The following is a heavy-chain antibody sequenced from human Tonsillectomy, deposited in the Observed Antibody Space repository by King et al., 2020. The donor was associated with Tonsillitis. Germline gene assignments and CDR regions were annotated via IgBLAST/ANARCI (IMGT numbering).Heavy chain of an antibody. CDR3: ARDVIVVVTPTPSFDN. J-gene: IGHJ4*02. D-gene: IGHD2-21*02. V-gene: IGHV3-7*01. CDR2: IKQGGSEN. Sequence: VQLVESGGGLVQPGGSLRLSCAASGFTFSSYWMSWVRQAPGKGLEWVANIKQGGSENYYVDSVKGRFTISRDNAKNSLYLQMNSLRAEDTAVYYCARDVIVVVTPTPSFDNWAQGPLAPV. CDR1: GFTFSSYW.